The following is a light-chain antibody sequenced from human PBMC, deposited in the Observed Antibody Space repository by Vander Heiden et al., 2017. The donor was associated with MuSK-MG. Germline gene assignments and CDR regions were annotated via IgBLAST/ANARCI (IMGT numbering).Light chain of an antibody. J-gene: IGKJ2*01. CDR2: GGS. Sequence: EMVMTLSPAPLPVSPGERATLSCRASQTINNNLAWYQQKPGQAPRLLIYGGSTRATGIPARFSGSGSGTEFTLTINSLQSEDFALYYCQQYKNWPPYTFGQGTKLEIK. CDR1: QTINNN. V-gene: IGKV3-15*01. CDR3: QQYKNWPPYT.